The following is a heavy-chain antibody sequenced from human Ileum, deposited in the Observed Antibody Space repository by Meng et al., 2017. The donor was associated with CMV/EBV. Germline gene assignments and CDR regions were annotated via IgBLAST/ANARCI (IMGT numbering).Heavy chain of an antibody. CDR3: TTFPPAADCSSTSCLFDH. D-gene: IGHD2-2*01. CDR1: FNNAW. CDR2: ITSQTAGGTT. J-gene: IGHJ4*02. Sequence: FNNAWLNWVRQDPGKGLEWVARITSQTAGGTTDYAAPVKGTFTVSRDDSRNTLFLQMNNLKSEDTAMYYCTTFPPAADCSSTSCLFDHWGQGTLVTVSS. V-gene: IGHV3-15*01.